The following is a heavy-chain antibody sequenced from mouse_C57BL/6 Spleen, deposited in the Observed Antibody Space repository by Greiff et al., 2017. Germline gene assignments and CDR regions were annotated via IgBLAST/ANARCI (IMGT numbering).Heavy chain of an antibody. CDR3: ARQDSNFDAMDY. CDR1: GYTFTSYG. CDR2: IYPRSGNT. Sequence: QVQLKESGAELARPGASVKLSCKASGYTFTSYGISWVKQRTGQGLEWIGEIYPRSGNTYYNEKFRGKATLTADKSSSTAYMELRSLTSEDSAVYFCARQDSNFDAMDYWGQGTSVTGSS. D-gene: IGHD2-5*01. V-gene: IGHV1-81*01. J-gene: IGHJ4*01.